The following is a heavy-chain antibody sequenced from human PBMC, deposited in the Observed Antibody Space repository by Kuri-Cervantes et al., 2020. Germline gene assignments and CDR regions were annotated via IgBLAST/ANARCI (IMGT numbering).Heavy chain of an antibody. CDR1: GASITSSNYN. Sequence: GSLRLSCTVSGASITSSNYNWGWIRQSPGRGLEWVGTVYPSGSTYYNPSLKSRVTISVDTSKNQFSLKLSSVTAADTAMYYCARAVDTARYYYYMDVWGRGTTVTVSS. J-gene: IGHJ6*03. V-gene: IGHV4-39*07. CDR3: ARAVDTARYYYYMDV. CDR2: VYPSGST. D-gene: IGHD5-18*01.